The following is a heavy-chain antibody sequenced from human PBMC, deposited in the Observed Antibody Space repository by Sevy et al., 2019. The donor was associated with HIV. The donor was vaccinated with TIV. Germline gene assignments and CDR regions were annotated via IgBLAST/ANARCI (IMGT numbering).Heavy chain of an antibody. J-gene: IGHJ4*02. D-gene: IGHD6-19*01. Sequence: GGSLRLSCAASGFTFSSYWMSWVRQAPGKGLEWVANIKQDGSEKYYVDSVKGRFTISRDNAKNSLYLQMNSLRAEDTAVYSCARDGIAVAFDYWGQGTLVTVSS. V-gene: IGHV3-7*03. CDR1: GFTFSSYW. CDR3: ARDGIAVAFDY. CDR2: IKQDGSEK.